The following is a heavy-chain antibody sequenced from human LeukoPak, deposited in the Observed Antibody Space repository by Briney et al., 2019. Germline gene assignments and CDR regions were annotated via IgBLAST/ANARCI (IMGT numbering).Heavy chain of an antibody. D-gene: IGHD3-10*01. CDR3: AREQYYGSGSYYWFDP. Sequence: SETLSLTCAVYGGSFSGYYWSWIRQHPGKGLEWIGYIYYSGSTYYNPSLKSRVTISVDTSKNQFSLKLSSVTAADTAVYYCAREQYYGSGSYYWFDPWGQGTLVTVSS. V-gene: IGHV4-31*11. CDR1: GGSFSGYY. J-gene: IGHJ5*02. CDR2: IYYSGST.